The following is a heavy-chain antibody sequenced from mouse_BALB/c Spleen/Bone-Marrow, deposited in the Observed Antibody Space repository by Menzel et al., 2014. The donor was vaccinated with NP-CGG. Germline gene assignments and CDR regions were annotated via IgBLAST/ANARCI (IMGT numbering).Heavy chain of an antibody. J-gene: IGHJ2*01. CDR3: ARRGYGNLDY. CDR2: ISYDGNN. D-gene: IGHD2-10*02. Sequence: VQLQQSGPGLVKPSQSLSLTCSVTGYSITGGYYWNWIRQFPGNKLEWMGYISYDGNNNYNPSLKNRISITRDTSKNQFFLKLNSVTTEDTATYYCARRGYGNLDYWGQGTTLTVSS. CDR1: GYSITGGYY. V-gene: IGHV3-6*02.